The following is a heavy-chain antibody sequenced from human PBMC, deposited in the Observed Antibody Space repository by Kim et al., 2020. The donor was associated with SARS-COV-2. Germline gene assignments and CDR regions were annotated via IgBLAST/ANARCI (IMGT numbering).Heavy chain of an antibody. CDR3: ARSRQLARWWFDP. Sequence: SETLSLTCTVSGGSISSSSYYWGWIRQPPGKGLEWIGSIYYSGSTYYNPSLKSRVTISVDTSKNQFSLKLSSVTAADTAVYYCARSRQLARWWFDPWGQG. J-gene: IGHJ5*02. CDR1: GGSISSSSYY. V-gene: IGHV4-39*01. D-gene: IGHD6-6*01. CDR2: IYYSGST.